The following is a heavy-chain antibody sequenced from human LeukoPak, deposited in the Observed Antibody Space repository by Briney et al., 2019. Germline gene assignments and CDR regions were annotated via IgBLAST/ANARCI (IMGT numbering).Heavy chain of an antibody. CDR1: EFTFSTYS. Sequence: PGGSLRLSCAASEFTFSTYSMNWVRQAPGKGLEWVSSISSGSTYIYYADSVKGRFTISRDNAKNSLYLQMNSLRAEDTAVYYCARDSRGGSYYDYWGQGTLVTVSS. V-gene: IGHV3-21*01. J-gene: IGHJ4*02. D-gene: IGHD1-26*01. CDR2: ISSGSTYI. CDR3: ARDSRGGSYYDY.